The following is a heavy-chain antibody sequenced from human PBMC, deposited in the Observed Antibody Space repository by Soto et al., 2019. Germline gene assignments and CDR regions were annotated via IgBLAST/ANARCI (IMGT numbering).Heavy chain of an antibody. Sequence: GSLRLSCAASGVTFATYTMNWVRQAPGKGLEWIGYIYYSGSTNYNPSLKSRVTISVDTSKNQFSLKLSSVTAADTAVYYCAIYDSSGSRGFQHWGQGTLVTVSS. V-gene: IGHV4-59*12. CDR1: GVTFATYT. D-gene: IGHD3-22*01. CDR3: AIYDSSGSRGFQH. J-gene: IGHJ1*01. CDR2: IYYSGST.